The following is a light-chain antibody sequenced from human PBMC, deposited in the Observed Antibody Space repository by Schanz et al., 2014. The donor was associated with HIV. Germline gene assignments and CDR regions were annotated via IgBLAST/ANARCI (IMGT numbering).Light chain of an antibody. Sequence: QSVLTQPASVSGSPGQSITISCTGTSSDVGTYNLVSWYQQHPGKAPRLMIYEVTKRPSGVSNRFSGSKSGTSASLAITGLRSEDEADYYCAAWDDSLRGPEIGGGTKLTVL. CDR3: AAWDDSLRGPE. J-gene: IGLJ2*01. CDR2: EVT. V-gene: IGLV2-14*02. CDR1: SSDVGTYNL.